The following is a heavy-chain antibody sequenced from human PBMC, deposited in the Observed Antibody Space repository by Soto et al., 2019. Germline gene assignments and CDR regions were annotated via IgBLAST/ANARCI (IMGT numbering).Heavy chain of an antibody. CDR2: IYPGDSDT. CDR3: ARLLAYYYDSSGYSQMDAFDI. V-gene: IGHV5-51*01. Sequence: PGQALKLSCTVSGYRFTSYWIGWVRQLPGKGLEWLGIIYPGDSDTRYSPSFQGQVTISADKSISTAYLQWSSLKASDTVMYYCARLLAYYYDSSGYSQMDAFDIWGQGTMVTVSS. J-gene: IGHJ3*02. CDR1: GYRFTSYW. D-gene: IGHD3-22*01.